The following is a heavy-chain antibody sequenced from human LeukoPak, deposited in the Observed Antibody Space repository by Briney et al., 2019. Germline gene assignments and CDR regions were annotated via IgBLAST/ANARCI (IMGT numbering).Heavy chain of an antibody. CDR2: IYTSGST. CDR1: GGSISSYY. V-gene: IGHV4-4*07. Sequence: SETLSLTCTVSGGSISSYYWSWIRQPAGKGLEWIGRIYTSGSTNYNPSLKSRVTMSVDTSKNQFSLKLSSVTAADTAVYYCARDRAVGYGDYVGAFDIWGQGTMVTVSS. CDR3: ARDRAVGYGDYVGAFDI. J-gene: IGHJ3*02. D-gene: IGHD4-17*01.